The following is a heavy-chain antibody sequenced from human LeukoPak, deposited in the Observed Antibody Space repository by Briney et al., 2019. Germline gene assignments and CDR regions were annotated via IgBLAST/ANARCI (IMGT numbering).Heavy chain of an antibody. V-gene: IGHV1-69*01. CDR1: GGTFSSYA. J-gene: IGHJ3*02. CDR3: ARGLLIEPPWFGAFDI. D-gene: IGHD3-16*01. CDR2: IIPIFGTA. Sequence: GSSVKVSCKASGGTFSSYAISWVRQAPGQGLEWMGGIIPIFGTANYAQKFQGRVTITADESTSTAYMELSSLRSEDTAVYYCARGLLIEPPWFGAFDIWGQGTMVTVSS.